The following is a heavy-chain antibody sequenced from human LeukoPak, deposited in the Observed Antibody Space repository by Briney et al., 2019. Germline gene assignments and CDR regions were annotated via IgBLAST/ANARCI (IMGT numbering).Heavy chain of an antibody. CDR1: GGTFSGYA. CDR3: ARGVFGADDVFDI. V-gene: IGHV1-69*05. D-gene: IGHD3-10*01. CDR2: FIPIFGRV. J-gene: IGHJ3*02. Sequence: SVKVSCKASGGTFSGYALSWVRQAPGQGPEWMGGFIPIFGRVSYAQKLQGRVTITTDETTSTAYMELSSLRSEDTAVYFCARGVFGADDVFDIWGQGTMVTVSS.